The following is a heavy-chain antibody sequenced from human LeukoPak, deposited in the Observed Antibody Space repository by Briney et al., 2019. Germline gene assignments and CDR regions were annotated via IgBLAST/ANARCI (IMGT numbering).Heavy chain of an antibody. CDR3: ARRFGGYKTPDDY. D-gene: IGHD2-15*01. V-gene: IGHV3-72*01. CDR1: GFTFSVHY. Sequence: PWGSLRLSCAASGFTFSVHYMDWVRQAPGKGLEWVGRIRNKANSYTTEYAASVKGRFHISRDDLTNSLYLQMNSLKTEDTAMYYCARRFGGYKTPDDYWGQGTLVTVSS. CDR2: IRNKANSYTT. J-gene: IGHJ4*02.